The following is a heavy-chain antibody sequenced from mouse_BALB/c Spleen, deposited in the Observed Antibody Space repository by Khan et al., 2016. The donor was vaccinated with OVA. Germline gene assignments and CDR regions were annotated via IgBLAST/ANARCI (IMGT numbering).Heavy chain of an antibody. D-gene: IGHD1-2*01. Sequence: EVELVESGGGLVQPGGSLKLSCAASGFTFSSNTMSWVRQTPEKRLEWVTYITNGGGNTYYPDTVKGRFTISRDNAKNTLYLQLSSLKSEDTAMYYGARNPTFITTGLDYGGQGTSVTVSS. CDR3: ARNPTFITTGLDY. CDR2: ITNGGGNT. V-gene: IGHV5-12-2*01. J-gene: IGHJ4*01. CDR1: GFTFSSNT.